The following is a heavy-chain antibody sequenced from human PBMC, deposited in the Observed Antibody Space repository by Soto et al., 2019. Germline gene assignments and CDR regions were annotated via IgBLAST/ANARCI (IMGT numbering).Heavy chain of an antibody. CDR3: ARDRGVRGSRAFDI. CDR1: GGSISSGGYY. V-gene: IGHV4-31*03. D-gene: IGHD3-10*01. Sequence: SETLSLTCTVSGGSISSGGYYWRWIRQHPGRGLEWIGYIYYSGSTYYNPSLKSRVTISVDTSKNQFSLKLSSVTAADTAVYYCARDRGVRGSRAFDIWGQXTMVTVSS. J-gene: IGHJ3*02. CDR2: IYYSGST.